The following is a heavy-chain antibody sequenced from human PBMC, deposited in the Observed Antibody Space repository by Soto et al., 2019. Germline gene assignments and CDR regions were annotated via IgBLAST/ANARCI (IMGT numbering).Heavy chain of an antibody. CDR1: GYIFTTYG. CDR3: ARGRYGDY. D-gene: IGHD1-1*01. V-gene: IGHV1-18*01. CDR2: ISAHNGNT. J-gene: IGHJ4*02. Sequence: QVHLVQSGAEVKKPWASVKVSCKGSGYIFTTYGITWVRQAPGQGLEWMGWISAHNGNTYYSQKLQGRVTVTRDTSTSTAYMELRNLRSDDTAVYYCARGRYGDYWGQGALVTVSS.